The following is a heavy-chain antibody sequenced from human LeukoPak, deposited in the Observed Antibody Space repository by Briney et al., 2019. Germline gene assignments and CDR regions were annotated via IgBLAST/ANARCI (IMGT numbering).Heavy chain of an antibody. D-gene: IGHD6-19*01. CDR1: GFTFSNYY. J-gene: IGHJ4*02. Sequence: GGSLRLSCAASGFTFSNYYMSWVRQAPGKGLEWVANIKVDGSQKHYVDSVKGRFTISRDNAKNSLYLQMNSLRAEDTAVYYCARDTIAVAVDYWGQGTLVTVSS. V-gene: IGHV3-7*01. CDR3: ARDTIAVAVDY. CDR2: IKVDGSQK.